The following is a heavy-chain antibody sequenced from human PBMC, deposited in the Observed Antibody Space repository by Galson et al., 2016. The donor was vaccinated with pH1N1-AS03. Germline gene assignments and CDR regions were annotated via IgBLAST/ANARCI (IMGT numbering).Heavy chain of an antibody. V-gene: IGHV3-33*01. D-gene: IGHD1-1*01. J-gene: IGHJ4*02. CDR1: GFTFRTFG. CDR2: IWNDGSLK. Sequence: SLRLSCAASGFTFRTFGMHWVRQAPGKGLEWVAVIWNDGSLKKYGDTVKGRFIISRDNSNKTVSLEMSSLRAEDTAVDYCVTGNQNDFVYWGQGTLVTVSS. CDR3: VTGNQNDFVY.